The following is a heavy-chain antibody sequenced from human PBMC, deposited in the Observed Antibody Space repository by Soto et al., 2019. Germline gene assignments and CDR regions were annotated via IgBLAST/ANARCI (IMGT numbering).Heavy chain of an antibody. CDR2: ISGSGGST. J-gene: IGHJ4*02. Sequence: PGGSLRLSCAASGFTFSSYAMSWVRQAPGKGLEWVSAISGSGGSTYYADSVKRRFTISRDNSKNTLYLQMNSLRAEDTAVYYCAKDAIIAVAGQKYYFDYWGQGTLVTVSS. D-gene: IGHD6-19*01. V-gene: IGHV3-23*01. CDR1: GFTFSSYA. CDR3: AKDAIIAVAGQKYYFDY.